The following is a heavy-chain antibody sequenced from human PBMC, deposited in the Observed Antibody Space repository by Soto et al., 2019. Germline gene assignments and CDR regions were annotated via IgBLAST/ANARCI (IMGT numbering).Heavy chain of an antibody. V-gene: IGHV4-34*01. CDR1: GGSFSGYY. J-gene: IGHJ4*02. CDR3: ARGRGYDILTGYYFDY. Sequence: SETLSLTCAVYGGSFSGYYWSWIRQPPGKGLEWIGEINHSGSTNYNPSLKSRVTISVDTSKNQFSRKLSSVTAADTAVYYCARGRGYDILTGYYFDYWGQGTLVTVSS. CDR2: INHSGST. D-gene: IGHD3-9*01.